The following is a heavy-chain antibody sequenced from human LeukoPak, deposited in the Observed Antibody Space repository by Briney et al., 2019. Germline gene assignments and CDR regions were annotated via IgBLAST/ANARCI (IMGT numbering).Heavy chain of an antibody. CDR3: ANALTTMVRGVIFYDY. J-gene: IGHJ4*02. V-gene: IGHV3-23*01. CDR1: GFTFSSYA. D-gene: IGHD3-10*01. Sequence: GGSLRLSCAASGFTFSSYAMSWVRQAPGKGREWVSAISGSGGSTYYADSVKGRFTISRDNSKNTLYLQMNSLRAEDTAVYYCANALTTMVRGVIFYDYWGQGTLVTVSS. CDR2: ISGSGGST.